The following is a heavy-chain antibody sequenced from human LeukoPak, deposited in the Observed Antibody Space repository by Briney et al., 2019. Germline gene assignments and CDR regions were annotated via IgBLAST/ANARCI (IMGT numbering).Heavy chain of an antibody. D-gene: IGHD3-3*01. J-gene: IGHJ4*02. Sequence: SETLSLTCAVYGGSFSGYYWSWIRQPPGKGLEWIGEINHSGSTNHNPSLKSRVTISVDTSKNQFSLKLSSVTAADTAVYYCARDGPYYDFWSGYLGGVYYFDYWGQGTLVTVSS. CDR2: INHSGST. V-gene: IGHV4-34*01. CDR1: GGSFSGYY. CDR3: ARDGPYYDFWSGYLGGVYYFDY.